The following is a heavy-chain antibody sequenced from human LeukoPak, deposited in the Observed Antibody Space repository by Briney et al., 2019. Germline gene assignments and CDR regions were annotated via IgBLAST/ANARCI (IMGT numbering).Heavy chain of an antibody. J-gene: IGHJ4*02. CDR2: FDPEDGET. CDR3: ATSSGYTYYFDY. D-gene: IGHD5-12*01. Sequence: GASVKVSCKVSGYTLTELSMHWVRQAPGKGLEWMGGFDPEDGETIYAQKFQGRVTMTEDTSTDTAYMGLSSLRSEDTAVYYCATSSGYTYYFDYWGQGTLVTVSS. CDR1: GYTLTELS. V-gene: IGHV1-24*01.